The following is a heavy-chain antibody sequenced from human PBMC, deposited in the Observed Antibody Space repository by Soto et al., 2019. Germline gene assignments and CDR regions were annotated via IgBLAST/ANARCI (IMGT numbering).Heavy chain of an antibody. CDR3: ARGGTRKYYDFWSGYYPMDV. CDR1: GGSISSYY. V-gene: IGHV4-59*01. CDR2: IYYSGST. J-gene: IGHJ6*03. D-gene: IGHD3-3*01. Sequence: SETLSLTCTVSGGSISSYYWSWIRQPPGKGLEWIGYIYYSGSTNYNPSLKSRVTISVDTSKNQFSLKLSSVTAADTAVYYCARGGTRKYYDFWSGYYPMDVWGKGTTVTVSS.